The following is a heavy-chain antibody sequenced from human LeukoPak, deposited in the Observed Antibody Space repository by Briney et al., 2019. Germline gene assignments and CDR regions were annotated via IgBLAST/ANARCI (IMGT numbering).Heavy chain of an antibody. V-gene: IGHV3-53*01. J-gene: IGHJ4*02. CDR2: IYSGGST. CDR3: ASQGYYYDSSGLAFDY. Sequence: PGGSLRLSCAASGFTVSSNYMSWVRQAPGKGLEWVSVIYSGGSTYYADSVKGRFTISRDNSKNTLYLQMNSLRAEDMAVYYCASQGYYYDSSGLAFDYWGQGTLVTVSS. D-gene: IGHD3-22*01. CDR1: GFTVSSNY.